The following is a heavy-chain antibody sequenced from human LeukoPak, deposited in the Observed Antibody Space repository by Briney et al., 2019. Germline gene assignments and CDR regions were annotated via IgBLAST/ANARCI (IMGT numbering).Heavy chain of an antibody. J-gene: IGHJ6*02. V-gene: IGHV3-7*04. CDR3: ARGHFGVDV. CDR1: GFTFSYYW. Sequence: GGSLRLSCAASGFTFSYYWMSWVRQAPGKGLEWVANINQAGSEEYCVDSLKGRFTISRDNAKNLLYPQMNSLRAEDTAVYSCARGHFGVDVWGQGTTVIVSS. CDR2: INQAGSEE.